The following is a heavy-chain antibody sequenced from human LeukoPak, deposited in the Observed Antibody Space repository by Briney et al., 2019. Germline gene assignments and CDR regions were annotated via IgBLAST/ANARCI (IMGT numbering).Heavy chain of an antibody. J-gene: IGHJ5*02. V-gene: IGHV5-51*01. Sequence: GESLKISCKGSGYSFTSYWIGWVRQMPGKGLEWMGIIYPGDSDTRYSPSFQGQVTISADKSISTAYLQWSSLRAEDTAVYYCARVTMVAGASYNWFVPWGQGTLVTVST. CDR1: GYSFTSYW. CDR2: IYPGDSDT. D-gene: IGHD2-15*01. CDR3: ARVTMVAGASYNWFVP.